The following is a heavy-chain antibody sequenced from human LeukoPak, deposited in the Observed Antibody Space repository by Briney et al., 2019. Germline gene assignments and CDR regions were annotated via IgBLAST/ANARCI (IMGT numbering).Heavy chain of an antibody. D-gene: IGHD3-10*01. CDR1: GISVSNNY. CDR3: ARGSSGIAVRGLAWAWFDP. J-gene: IGHJ5*02. CDR2: IKPDGSEK. Sequence: GGSLRLSCAASGISVSNNYMTWVRQAPGKGLEWVANIKPDGSEKYYVDSVKGRFTISRDNAKNSLYLYMNSLRAEDTAVYYCARGSSGIAVRGLAWAWFDPWGQGTLVTVSS. V-gene: IGHV3-7*05.